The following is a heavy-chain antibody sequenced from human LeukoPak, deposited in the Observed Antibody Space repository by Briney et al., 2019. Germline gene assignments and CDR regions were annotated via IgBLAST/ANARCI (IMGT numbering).Heavy chain of an antibody. CDR2: IYRGGTT. D-gene: IGHD1-26*01. CDR3: AKDYPGEWERLFDY. CDR1: GSNFSSNY. J-gene: IGHJ4*02. Sequence: GGSLRLSCVASGSNFSSNYMSWIRQVPGKGPEWLSVIYRGGTTYYTNSVKGRFIISRDNSKNTLYLEMNNLRAEDTAVYYCAKDYPGEWERLFDYWGQGTLVTVSS. V-gene: IGHV3-66*01.